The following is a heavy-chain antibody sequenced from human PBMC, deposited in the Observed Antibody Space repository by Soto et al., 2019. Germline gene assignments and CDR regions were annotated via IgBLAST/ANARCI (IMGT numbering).Heavy chain of an antibody. V-gene: IGHV6-1*01. CDR1: VDSVSSSSAG. Sequence: PSQTLSLSCDISVDSVSSSSAGWNWIRQTPSRGLEWLGRTYYKSKWYYTYAASVKSRITVSPDTSKNQFSLQLTSVTPEDTAVYYCARGSWDDVSGHYYMDVWDKGTTVTVSS. CDR3: ARGSWDDVSGHYYMDV. CDR2: TYYKSKWYY. J-gene: IGHJ6*03. D-gene: IGHD1-1*01.